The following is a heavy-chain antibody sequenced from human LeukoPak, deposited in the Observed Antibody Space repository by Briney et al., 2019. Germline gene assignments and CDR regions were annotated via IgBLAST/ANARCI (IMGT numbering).Heavy chain of an antibody. CDR3: AKTRSGTYYGDSFAV. D-gene: IGHD1-26*01. V-gene: IGHV4-28*05. J-gene: IGHJ3*01. CDR2: IYYSGRI. Sequence: SDTLSLTCAVSGDSISRSDWWAWIRQPPGKGLEWLGNIYYSGRIYHNPSLQTRVIMSVDSSKNQFSLRLASVTAVDTAVYYCAKTRSGTYYGDSFAVWGQGILVTVSS. CDR1: GDSISRSDW.